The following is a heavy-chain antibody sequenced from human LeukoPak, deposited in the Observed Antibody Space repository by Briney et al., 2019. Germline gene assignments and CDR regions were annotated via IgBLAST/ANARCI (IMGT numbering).Heavy chain of an antibody. Sequence: PSETLSLTCAVSGGSISSHYWSWIRQPPGKGLEWIGFIYYSGTTKYNPSLKSRVTISADTSKNQFSLKLSSVTAADTAVYYCTRTQDVTAIDYWGQGILVTVSS. D-gene: IGHD2-21*02. CDR1: GGSISSHY. V-gene: IGHV4-59*08. CDR3: TRTQDVTAIDY. CDR2: IYYSGTT. J-gene: IGHJ4*02.